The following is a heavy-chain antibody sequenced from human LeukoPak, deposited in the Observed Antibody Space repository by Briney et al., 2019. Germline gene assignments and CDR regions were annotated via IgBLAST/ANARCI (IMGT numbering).Heavy chain of an antibody. CDR1: GDTFKSYG. Sequence: SVKVSCKASGDTFKSYGISWVRQAPGQGLEWLGRIIPSFGIPNYSPILQGRVTITADKSTSTAYMELSSLRSEDTAVYYCARVNVVVPAAMRGWYFDLWGRGTLVTVSS. CDR2: IIPSFGIP. J-gene: IGHJ2*01. D-gene: IGHD2-2*01. CDR3: ARVNVVVPAAMRGWYFDL. V-gene: IGHV1-69*04.